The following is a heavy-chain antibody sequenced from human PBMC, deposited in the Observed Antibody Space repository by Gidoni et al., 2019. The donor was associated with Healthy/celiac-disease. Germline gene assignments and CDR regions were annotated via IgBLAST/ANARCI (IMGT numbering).Heavy chain of an antibody. CDR1: GGSISSYY. CDR3: ARGVVAHYYYYGMDV. CDR2: IYYSGST. V-gene: IGHV4-59*01. Sequence: QVQLQESGPGLVKPSETLSLTCTVSGGSISSYYWSWIRQPPGKGLEWIGYIYYSGSTNYNPSLKSRVTISVDTSKNQFSLKLSSVTAADTAVYYCARGVVAHYYYYGMDVWGQGTTVTVSS. D-gene: IGHD2-15*01. J-gene: IGHJ6*02.